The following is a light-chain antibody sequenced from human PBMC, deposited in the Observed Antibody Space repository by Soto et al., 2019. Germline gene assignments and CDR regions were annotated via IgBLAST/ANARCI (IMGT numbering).Light chain of an antibody. V-gene: IGLV2-14*01. CDR1: SSDVGVYNY. CDR3: TSYTSSSTVV. CDR2: GVN. Sequence: QSALTQPASVSGSPGQSLTISCTGTSSDVGVYNYVSWYQQHPGKAPKLMIYGVNNRPSGVSNRFSGSKSDNTASLTISGLQAEDEADYYCTSYTSSSTVVFGGGTKLTVL. J-gene: IGLJ2*01.